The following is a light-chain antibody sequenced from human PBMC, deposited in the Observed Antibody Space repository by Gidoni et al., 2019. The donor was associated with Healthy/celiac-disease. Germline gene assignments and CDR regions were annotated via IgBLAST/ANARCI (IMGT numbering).Light chain of an antibody. CDR2: AAS. CDR3: RKSYSTLT. CDR1: QSISSY. V-gene: IGKV1-39*01. Sequence: DIQMTQSPASLSASVGDRVTITCRASQSISSYLNWYQQKPAPAPKLLIDAASSLQSGVPSRFSGSGSGTDFTITISSLQPEAFETYYCRKSYSTLTFGGGTKVEIK. J-gene: IGKJ4*01.